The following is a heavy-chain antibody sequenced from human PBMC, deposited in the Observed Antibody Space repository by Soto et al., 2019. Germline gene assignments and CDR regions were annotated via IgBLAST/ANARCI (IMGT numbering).Heavy chain of an antibody. J-gene: IGHJ6*02. CDR2: IYYTGTT. CDR1: GATISSGGFY. D-gene: IGHD4-17*01. V-gene: IGHV4-31*03. Sequence: SETLSLTCTVSGATISSGGFYWSWIRQRPGKGLEWIGHIYYTGTTSYSPSLNSRVTISLDMSSNQFSLKLRSVTAADTAKYFCARDDSFYGEPGYGMNVWGQGTTVTVSS. CDR3: ARDDSFYGEPGYGMNV.